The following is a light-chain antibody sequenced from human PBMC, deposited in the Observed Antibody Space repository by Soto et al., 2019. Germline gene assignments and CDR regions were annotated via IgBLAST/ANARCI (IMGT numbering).Light chain of an antibody. V-gene: IGKV1-12*01. Sequence: DIQMTQSPSSVSASVGDSLTITCRASQNVGDRLAWYQQKLGKAPQLLIQKASILQPGIPSRFSGSGSAKYFTLTISSLQPEDFATYYCLQVYTFPRTFGQGTKVEIX. CDR1: QNVGDR. CDR3: LQVYTFPRT. CDR2: KAS. J-gene: IGKJ2*02.